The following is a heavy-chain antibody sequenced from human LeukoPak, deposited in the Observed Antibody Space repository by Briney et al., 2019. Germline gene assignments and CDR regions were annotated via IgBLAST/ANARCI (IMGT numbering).Heavy chain of an antibody. CDR2: ISYDGNYQ. J-gene: IGHJ4*02. Sequence: QPGRSLSLSCAASGFTFSNYPIHWVRQAPGKGPEWVAVISYDGNYQYYAESVKGRFTVSRDNSKNTVYLQMDSLRAEDTAVYYCAKGVAAGTWGTSFDLWGQGTLVTVSS. V-gene: IGHV3-30*01. CDR1: GFTFSNYP. D-gene: IGHD6-13*01. CDR3: AKGVAAGTWGTSFDL.